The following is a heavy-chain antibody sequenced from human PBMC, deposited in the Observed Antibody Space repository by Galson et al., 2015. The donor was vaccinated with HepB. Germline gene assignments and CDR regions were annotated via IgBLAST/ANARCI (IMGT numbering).Heavy chain of an antibody. CDR3: ARVPLYCSNSSCSSREGIDV. J-gene: IGHJ6*02. Sequence: SVKVSCKASGYTFASYDINWVRQATGQGLEWMGWMNPNSGNTGYAQKFQGRVTMTKSTSISTAYMELSSLRSEDTAVYYYARVPLYCSNSSCSSREGIDVWGQGTTVTVSS. D-gene: IGHD2-15*01. CDR2: MNPNSGNT. CDR1: GYTFASYD. V-gene: IGHV1-8*01.